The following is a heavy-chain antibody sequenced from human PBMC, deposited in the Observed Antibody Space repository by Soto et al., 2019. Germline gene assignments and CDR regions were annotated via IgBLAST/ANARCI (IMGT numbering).Heavy chain of an antibody. V-gene: IGHV5-10-1*04. CDR3: ARRAARGGYYFDY. D-gene: IGHD6-6*01. CDR1: GCSFTSYW. Sequence: GEFMRISRKGSGCSFTSYWISWVRQMPGKGLEWMGRIDPSDSYTRYSPSFQGQVTISADKSISTAYLQWSSLKASDTAMYYCARRAARGGYYFDYWGQGTLVTVSS. J-gene: IGHJ4*02. CDR2: IDPSDSYT.